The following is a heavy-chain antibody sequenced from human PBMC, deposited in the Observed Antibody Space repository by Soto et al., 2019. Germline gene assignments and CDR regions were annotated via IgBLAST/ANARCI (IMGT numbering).Heavy chain of an antibody. CDR2: ISGSGDFT. CDR3: AKGFYGSGSYYKERAFDS. D-gene: IGHD3-10*01. J-gene: IGHJ4*02. Sequence: EVQLLESGGGLVQPGGSLRLSCAASGFTFSNYAISWVRQTPGKGLEWVSVISGSGDFTYYADSVKGRFTISRDNPKKAIYMQMNSLRAEDTAVYYCAKGFYGSGSYYKERAFDSWGQGTLVTVSS. V-gene: IGHV3-23*01. CDR1: GFTFSNYA.